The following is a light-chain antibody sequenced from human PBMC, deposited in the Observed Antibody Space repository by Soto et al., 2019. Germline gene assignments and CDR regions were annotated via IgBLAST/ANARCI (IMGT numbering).Light chain of an antibody. V-gene: IGKV3-15*01. CDR2: GAS. Sequence: TVMTPSPATLSVSPGEKSTLSFRASQSVFSNLAWYQQNPGQAPRLLIYGASTRATGIPARFSGSGSGTEFILTIGSLQSEDYAVYYCQQYYNWPRTFGQGNKVDI. J-gene: IGKJ1*01. CDR3: QQYYNWPRT. CDR1: QSVFSN.